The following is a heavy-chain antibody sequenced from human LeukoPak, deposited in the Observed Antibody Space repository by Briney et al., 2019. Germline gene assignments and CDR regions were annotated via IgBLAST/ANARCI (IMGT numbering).Heavy chain of an antibody. CDR3: ARSLVAIYYDTLYFDY. CDR1: GGTFSSYA. J-gene: IGHJ4*02. D-gene: IGHD3-22*01. CDR2: INPNSGGT. V-gene: IGHV1-2*06. Sequence: GSSVKVSCKASGGTFSSYAISWVRQAPGQGLEWMGRINPNSGGTNYAQKFQGRVTMTRDTSISTAYMELSRLRSDDTAVYYCARSLVAIYYDTLYFDYWGQGTLVTVSS.